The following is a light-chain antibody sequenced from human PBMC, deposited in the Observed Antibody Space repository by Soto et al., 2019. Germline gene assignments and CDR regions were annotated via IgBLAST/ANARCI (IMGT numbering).Light chain of an antibody. CDR1: QGINSN. CDR2: GAS. V-gene: IGKV1-9*01. J-gene: IGKJ4*01. Sequence: DIQLTQSPSCLSASIGDRVTITCRASQGINSNLAWYQQKPGKVPKVLIYGASTLQSGVPSRFSGSGSGTEFTLTISSLQPEDFATYYCQQLNNNPLTFGGGTKVEIK. CDR3: QQLNNNPLT.